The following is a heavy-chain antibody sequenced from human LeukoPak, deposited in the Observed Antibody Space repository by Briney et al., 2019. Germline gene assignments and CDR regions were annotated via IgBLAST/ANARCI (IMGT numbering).Heavy chain of an antibody. Sequence: SETLSLTCTVSGDSISSSDYYWGWIRQPPGKGLEWIGYIYTSGSTNYNPSLKSRVTISVDTSKNQFSLKLSSVTAADTAVYYCARLLRRFSQNNWFDPWGQGTLVTVSS. CDR2: IYTSGST. V-gene: IGHV4-61*05. J-gene: IGHJ5*02. D-gene: IGHD3-16*01. CDR3: ARLLRRFSQNNWFDP. CDR1: GDSISSSDYY.